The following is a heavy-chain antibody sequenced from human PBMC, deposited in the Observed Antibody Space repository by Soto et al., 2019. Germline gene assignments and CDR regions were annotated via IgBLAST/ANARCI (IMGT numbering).Heavy chain of an antibody. CDR1: GYTFTSYD. V-gene: IGHV1-8*01. J-gene: IGHJ6*03. CDR3: ARGQCQLATPSGNYYYYYYMDV. D-gene: IGHD6-6*01. Sequence: SVKVSCKASGYTFTSYDINWVRQATGQGLEWMGWMNPNSGNTGYAQKFQGRVTMTRNTSISTAYMELSSLRSEDTAVYYCARGQCQLATPSGNYYYYYYMDVWGKGTTVTVSS. CDR2: MNPNSGNT.